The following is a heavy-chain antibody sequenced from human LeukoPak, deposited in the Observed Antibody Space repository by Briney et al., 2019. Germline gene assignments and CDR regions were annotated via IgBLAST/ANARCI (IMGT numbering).Heavy chain of an antibody. D-gene: IGHD3-3*01. Sequence: ASVKVSCKASGYTFTGYYMHWGRQAPGQGLEWRGWSNPNSGGTNYAQKFQGRVTMTRDTSISTAYMELSRLRSDDTAVYYCARGDYDFWSGYRYFDYWGQGTLVTVSS. CDR3: ARGDYDFWSGYRYFDY. J-gene: IGHJ4*02. CDR2: SNPNSGGT. V-gene: IGHV1-2*02. CDR1: GYTFTGYY.